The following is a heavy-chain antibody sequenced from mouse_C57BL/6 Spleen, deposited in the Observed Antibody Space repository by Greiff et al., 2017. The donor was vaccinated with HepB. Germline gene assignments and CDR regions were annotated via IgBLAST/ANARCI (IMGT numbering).Heavy chain of an antibody. D-gene: IGHD1-1*01. J-gene: IGHJ2*01. CDR2: IYPRSGNT. CDR1: GYTFTSYG. Sequence: QVQLKQSGAELARPGASVKLSCKASGYTFTSYGISWVKQRTGQGLEWIGEIYPRSGNTYYNEKFKGKATLTADKSSSTAYMELRSLTSEDSAVYFCACRITTVSHFDYWGQGTTLTVSS. CDR3: ACRITTVSHFDY. V-gene: IGHV1-81*01.